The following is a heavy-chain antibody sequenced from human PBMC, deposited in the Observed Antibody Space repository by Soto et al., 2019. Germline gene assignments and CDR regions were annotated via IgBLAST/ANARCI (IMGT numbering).Heavy chain of an antibody. CDR3: ARGGGRGLVAFDI. V-gene: IGHV3-7*01. Sequence: GGSLRLSCAASGFTFSSYWMSWVRQAPGKGLEWVANIKQDGSEKYYVDPVKGRFTISRDNAKNSLYLQMNSLRAEDTAVYYCARGGGRGLVAFDIWGQGTMVTVSS. D-gene: IGHD1-26*01. CDR1: GFTFSSYW. CDR2: IKQDGSEK. J-gene: IGHJ3*02.